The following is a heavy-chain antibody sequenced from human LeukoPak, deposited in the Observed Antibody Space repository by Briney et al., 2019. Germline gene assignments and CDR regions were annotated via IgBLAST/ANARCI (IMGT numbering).Heavy chain of an antibody. J-gene: IGHJ4*02. CDR3: ARLVCSTIPCYGKFYFDS. Sequence: PGGSLGLSCAASGFTFSGYAMEWVRQAPGKGLEWVSSITGSSDSIYHADSVKGRFTISRDNAKNSVYLQMNSLRAEDTAVYYCARLVCSTIPCYGKFYFDSWGQGTLVPVSS. D-gene: IGHD2-2*01. CDR2: ITGSSDSI. V-gene: IGHV3-21*01. CDR1: GFTFSGYA.